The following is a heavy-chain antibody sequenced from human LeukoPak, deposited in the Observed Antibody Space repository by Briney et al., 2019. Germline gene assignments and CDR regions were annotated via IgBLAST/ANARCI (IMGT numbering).Heavy chain of an antibody. Sequence: PGRSLRLSCVASGFTFSSYGMHWVRQAPGKGLEGVAGISYDGSNKYNADSVKGRISISRDNSENTLYLQMNSLRAEDTAVYYCARVRSPRYFDYWGQGTLVTVSS. CDR3: ARVRSPRYFDY. V-gene: IGHV3-30*03. CDR2: ISYDGSNK. CDR1: GFTFSSYG. J-gene: IGHJ4*02.